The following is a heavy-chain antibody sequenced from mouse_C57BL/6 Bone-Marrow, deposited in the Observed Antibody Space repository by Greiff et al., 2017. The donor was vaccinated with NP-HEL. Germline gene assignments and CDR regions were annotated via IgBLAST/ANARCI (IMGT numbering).Heavy chain of an antibody. CDR2: IYPRSGNT. D-gene: IGHD2-4*01. CDR3: ARSLYYDYDDYFDY. Sequence: QVQLKQSGAELARPGASVKLSCKASGYTFTSYGISWVKQRTGQGLEWIGEIYPRSGNTYYNEKFKGKATLTADKSSSTAYMELRSLTSEDSAVYFCARSLYYDYDDYFDYWGQGTTLTVSS. CDR1: GYTFTSYG. V-gene: IGHV1-81*01. J-gene: IGHJ2*01.